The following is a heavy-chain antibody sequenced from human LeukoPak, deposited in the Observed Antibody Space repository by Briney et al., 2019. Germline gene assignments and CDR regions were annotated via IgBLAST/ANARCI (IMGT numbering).Heavy chain of an antibody. CDR2: INWNGGST. CDR3: ARDFYDGFALDY. J-gene: IGHJ4*02. D-gene: IGHD2/OR15-2a*01. V-gene: IGHV3-20*04. CDR1: GFTFDDYG. Sequence: GGSLRLSCAASGFTFDDYGMSWVRQAPGKGLEWVSGINWNGGSTGYADSVKGRFTISRDNARNSLYLQMDNLRAEDTGVYYCARDFYDGFALDYWGQGTLVTVSS.